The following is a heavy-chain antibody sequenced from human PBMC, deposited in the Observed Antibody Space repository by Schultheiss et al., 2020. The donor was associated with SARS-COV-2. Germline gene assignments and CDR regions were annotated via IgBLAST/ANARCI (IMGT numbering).Heavy chain of an antibody. CDR2: MNPNSGGT. CDR3: ARAGPDNYYDSSGYYVFFDY. CDR1: GYTFTGYY. V-gene: IGHV1-2*02. Sequence: ASVKVSCKASGYTFTGYYMHWVRQAPGQGLEWMGWMNPNSGGTNYAQKFQGRVTMTRDTSISTAYMELSRLRSDDTAVYYCARAGPDNYYDSSGYYVFFDYWGQGTLVTVSS. D-gene: IGHD3-22*01. J-gene: IGHJ4*02.